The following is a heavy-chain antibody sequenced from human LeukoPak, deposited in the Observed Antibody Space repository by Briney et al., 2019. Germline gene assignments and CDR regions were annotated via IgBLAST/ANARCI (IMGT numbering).Heavy chain of an antibody. V-gene: IGHV4-59*08. J-gene: IGHJ4*02. Sequence: SETLSLTCTVSGGSISSYYWSWIRQPPGKGLEWIGYIYYSGSTNYNPSIKSRVTISVDTSKNQFSLKLSSVTAADTAVYYCARSYSGSYLGAFDYWGQGTLVTVPS. CDR2: IYYSGST. CDR3: ARSYSGSYLGAFDY. CDR1: GGSISSYY. D-gene: IGHD1-26*01.